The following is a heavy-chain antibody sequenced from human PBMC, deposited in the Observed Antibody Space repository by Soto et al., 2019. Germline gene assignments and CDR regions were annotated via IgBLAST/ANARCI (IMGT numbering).Heavy chain of an antibody. CDR2: INHSGST. CDR3: ARATPRSSTGASCSSVRDY. V-gene: IGHV4-34*01. D-gene: IGHD2-15*01. CDR1: GGSFSGYY. J-gene: IGHJ4*02. Sequence: QVQLQQWGAGLLKPSETLSLTCAVYGGSFSGYYWSWIRQPPGKGLEWIGEINHSGSTNYNPSLTSQVTIAVESSKNQFSLKLSYVTDADTAVYYCARATPRSSTGASCSSVRDYWGQGTLVTVS.